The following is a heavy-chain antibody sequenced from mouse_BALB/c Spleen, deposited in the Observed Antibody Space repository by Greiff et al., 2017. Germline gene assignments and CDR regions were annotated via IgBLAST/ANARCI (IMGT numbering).Heavy chain of an antibody. V-gene: IGHV5-6*01. J-gene: IGHJ4*01. CDR3: ARHEAGPSYAMDY. CDR1: GFTFSSYG. Sequence: EVKLVESGGDLVKPGGSLKLSCAASGFTFSSYGMSWVRQTPDKRLEWVATISSGGSYTYYPDSVKGRFTISRDNAKNTLYLQMSSLKSEDTAMYYCARHEAGPSYAMDYWGQGTSVTVSS. D-gene: IGHD3-1*01. CDR2: ISSGGSYT.